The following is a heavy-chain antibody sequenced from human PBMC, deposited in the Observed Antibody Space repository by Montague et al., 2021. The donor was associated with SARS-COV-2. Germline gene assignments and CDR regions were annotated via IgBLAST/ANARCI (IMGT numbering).Heavy chain of an antibody. D-gene: IGHD7-27*01. V-gene: IGHV3-7*03. CDR3: ARDPNWGAH. J-gene: IGHJ4*02. Sequence: SLRLSCAASGFSFSTFWMTWVRQAPGNGLEWVASIKPDGSDKYYVESVKGRFTISRDSARNSLYLQLNNLRAEDTAVYYCARDPNWGAHWGQGNLVTVSS. CDR2: IKPDGSDK. CDR1: GFSFSTFW.